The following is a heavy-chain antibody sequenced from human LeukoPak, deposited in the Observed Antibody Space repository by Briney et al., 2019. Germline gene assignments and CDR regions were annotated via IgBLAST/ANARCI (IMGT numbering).Heavy chain of an antibody. Sequence: PGGSLRLSCAASGFTFSNYGMHWVRQAPGKGLEWVAGIWSDPDNNYYGDSVKGRFTISRDNAKNSLYLQMNSLRAEDTALYYCAKAVGYGSGSYQDYYFDYWGQGTLVTVSS. CDR2: IWSDPDNN. V-gene: IGHV3-33*03. CDR3: AKAVGYGSGSYQDYYFDY. J-gene: IGHJ4*02. D-gene: IGHD3-10*01. CDR1: GFTFSNYG.